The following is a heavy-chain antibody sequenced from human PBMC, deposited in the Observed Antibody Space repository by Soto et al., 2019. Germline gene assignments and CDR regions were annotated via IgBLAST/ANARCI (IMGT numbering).Heavy chain of an antibody. V-gene: IGHV1-18*01. Sequence: ASVKVSCKASGYTFTSYGISWVQQAPGQGLEWMGWISAYNGNTNYAQKLQGRVTMTTDTSTSTAYMELRSLRSDDTAVYYCAMGYCSSTSCYLFDYWGQGTLVTVSS. D-gene: IGHD2-2*01. CDR3: AMGYCSSTSCYLFDY. CDR1: GYTFTSYG. CDR2: ISAYNGNT. J-gene: IGHJ4*02.